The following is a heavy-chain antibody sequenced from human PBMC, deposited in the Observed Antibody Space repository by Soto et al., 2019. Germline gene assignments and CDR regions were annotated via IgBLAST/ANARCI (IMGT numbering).Heavy chain of an antibody. CDR1: GFTFSTYA. CDR3: AKAMYHSGWVVDY. CDR2: ISGSGGST. D-gene: IGHD6-19*01. Sequence: EVQLLESGGGLVQPGGSLRLSCAASGFTFSTYAMAWVRQAPWKGLEWVSSISGSGGSTYYAESVKGRFAISRDNSKNTLYVQVSSLRAEDTAVYYCAKAMYHSGWVVDYWGQGTLVTVSS. V-gene: IGHV3-23*01. J-gene: IGHJ4*02.